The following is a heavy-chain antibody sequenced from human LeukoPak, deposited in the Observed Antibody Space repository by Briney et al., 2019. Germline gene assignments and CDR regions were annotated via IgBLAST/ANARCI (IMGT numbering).Heavy chain of an antibody. CDR2: IYYSGST. CDR3: ARKVEGGYYFYAFDI. J-gene: IGHJ3*02. D-gene: IGHD3-3*01. Sequence: SETLSLTCTVSGGSISSYYWSWIRQPPGKGLEWIGYIYYSGSTNYNPSLKSRVTISVDTSKNQFSLKLSSVTAADTAVYYCARKVEGGYYFYAFDIWGQGTMVTVSS. V-gene: IGHV4-59*01. CDR1: GGSISSYY.